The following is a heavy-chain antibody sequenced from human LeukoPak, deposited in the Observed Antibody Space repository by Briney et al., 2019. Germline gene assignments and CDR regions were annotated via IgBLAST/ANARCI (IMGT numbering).Heavy chain of an antibody. CDR2: ISYDGSEK. CDR1: GFTFSVYA. D-gene: IGHD4-17*01. Sequence: GRSLRLSCAASGFTFSVYAMHWVRQAPGKGLEWVAVISYDGSEKYSTDSVKGRFTISRDNSKNTLYLQMNSLRAEDTAVYYCATDHGFHYGAYFDYWGQGTLVTVSS. CDR3: ATDHGFHYGAYFDY. J-gene: IGHJ4*02. V-gene: IGHV3-30*04.